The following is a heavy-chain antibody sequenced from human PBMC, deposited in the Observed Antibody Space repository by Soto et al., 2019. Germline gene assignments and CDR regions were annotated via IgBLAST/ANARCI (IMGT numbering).Heavy chain of an antibody. CDR1: GGAISGYY. Sequence: TLQTLSLTCTVLGGAISGYYWTWILQTAGKGLEWIGRIHSSGGTKYNPSLKNRVDMSLDMSKNQFSLRLSSVTAADTDVYYCARGLRFSDSFVPWGQGTLVSASS. D-gene: IGHD5-12*01. CDR2: IHSSGGT. V-gene: IGHV4-4*07. J-gene: IGHJ5*02. CDR3: ARGLRFSDSFVP.